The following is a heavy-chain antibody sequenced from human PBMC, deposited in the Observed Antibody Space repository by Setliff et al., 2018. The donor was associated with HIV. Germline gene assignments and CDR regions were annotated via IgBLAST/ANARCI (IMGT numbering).Heavy chain of an antibody. V-gene: IGHV3-30*02. CDR1: GFTFSIHG. J-gene: IGHJ4*02. D-gene: IGHD3-22*01. CDR3: ATIVESSGYHGGNYFGF. CDR2: IRNDGSDI. Sequence: PGGSLRLSCAASGFTFSIHGMHWVRQAPGKGLEWVAFIRNDGSDINYADSVKGRFTISRDNSKYTLFLQMSSLKVEDTAVYYCATIVESSGYHGGNYFGFWGRGSLVTVSS.